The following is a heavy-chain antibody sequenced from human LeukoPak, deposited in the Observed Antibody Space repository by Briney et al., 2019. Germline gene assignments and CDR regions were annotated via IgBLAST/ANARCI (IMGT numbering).Heavy chain of an antibody. Sequence: PSETLSLTCAVSGGSISSGGYSWSWIRQPPGKGLEWIGYIYHSGSTYYNPSLKSRVTISVDTSKNQFSLKLSSVTAADTAVYYCATTRTSNAYDAFDIWGQGTMVTVSS. CDR2: IYHSGST. D-gene: IGHD2-2*01. J-gene: IGHJ3*02. CDR3: ATTRTSNAYDAFDI. CDR1: GGSISSGGYS. V-gene: IGHV4-30-2*03.